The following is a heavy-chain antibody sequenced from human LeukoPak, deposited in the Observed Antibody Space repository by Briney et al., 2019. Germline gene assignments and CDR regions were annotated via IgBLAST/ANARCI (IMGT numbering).Heavy chain of an antibody. D-gene: IGHD3-22*01. CDR3: ARDRRSTMIEGPGY. V-gene: IGHV3-21*01. CDR1: GFTFSSYS. CDR2: ISSSSSYI. J-gene: IGHJ4*02. Sequence: GVSLRLSCAASGFTFSSYSMNWVRQARGKGLEWVSSISSSSSYIYYADSVKGRFTISRDNAKNSLYLQINSLRAEDTAVYYCARDRRSTMIEGPGYWGQGTLFTVS.